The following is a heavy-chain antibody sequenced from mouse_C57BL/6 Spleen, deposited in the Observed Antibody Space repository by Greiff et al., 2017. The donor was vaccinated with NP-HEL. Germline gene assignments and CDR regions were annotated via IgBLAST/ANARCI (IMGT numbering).Heavy chain of an antibody. CDR3: ARRGTGHLGRGDYFDY. J-gene: IGHJ2*01. D-gene: IGHD3-3*01. V-gene: IGHV1-54*01. CDR2: IMPGSGGT. Sequence: QVQLKESGAELVRPGTSVKVSCKASGYAFTNYLIEWVKQRPGKGLEWIGVIMPGSGGTNYNEKFKGKATLTADKSSSTAYMQLSSLTSEDSAVYFCARRGTGHLGRGDYFDYWGQGTTLTVSS. CDR1: GYAFTNYL.